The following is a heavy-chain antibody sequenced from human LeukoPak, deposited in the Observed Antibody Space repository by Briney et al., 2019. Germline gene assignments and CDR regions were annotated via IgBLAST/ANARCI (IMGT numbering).Heavy chain of an antibody. V-gene: IGHV4-39*01. CDR2: IHYSGSA. CDR3: ARSYCNASTCPRRWFDP. Sequence: PSETLSLTCTVSAASISDSDYYWGWIRQAPGKALEWIGNIHYSGSAYYNPSLESRVTLDVDTSQNQVSLRLTSVTAADTAVYFCARSYCNASTCPRRWFDPWGQGTLVTVSS. CDR1: AASISDSDYY. J-gene: IGHJ5*02. D-gene: IGHD2/OR15-2a*01.